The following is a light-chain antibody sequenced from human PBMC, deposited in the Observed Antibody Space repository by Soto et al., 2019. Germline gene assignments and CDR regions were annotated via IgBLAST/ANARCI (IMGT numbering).Light chain of an antibody. Sequence: EIVLTQSPGTLSLSPGERATLSCRASQSVSNNYLAWYQQKPGQAPRLLIYGASNRATGIPARFSGSGSGTEFTLTISSLQSEDSAVYYRQHYIKRPWTFGQGTKLDI. CDR1: QSVSNN. V-gene: IGKV3D-15*01. J-gene: IGKJ1*01. CDR2: GAS. CDR3: QHYIKRPWT.